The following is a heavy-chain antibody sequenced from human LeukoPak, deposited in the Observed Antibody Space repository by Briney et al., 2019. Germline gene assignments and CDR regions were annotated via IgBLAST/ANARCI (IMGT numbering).Heavy chain of an antibody. CDR3: ARVVPAALYYYGMDV. CDR2: IYYSGST. V-gene: IGHV4-31*03. CDR1: GGSISSGGYY. Sequence: PSETLSLTCTVSGGSISSGGYYWSWIRQHPGKGLEWIGYIYYSGSTYYNPSLKSRVTISVDTSKNQFSLKLSSVTAADTAVYYCARVVPAALYYYGMDVWGQGTTVTVSS. J-gene: IGHJ6*02. D-gene: IGHD2-2*01.